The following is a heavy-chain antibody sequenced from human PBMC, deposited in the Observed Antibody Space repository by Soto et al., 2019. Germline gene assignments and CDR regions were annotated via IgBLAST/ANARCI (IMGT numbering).Heavy chain of an antibody. CDR1: VGTFSSYA. CDR2: IIPIFGTA. CDR3: ATRPHLEWLSRPRGFDP. V-gene: IGHV1-69*13. J-gene: IGHJ5*02. Sequence: GAAVHVSCKASVGTFSSYAISWVRQAPGQGLEWMGGIIPIFGTANYAQKFQGRVTITADESTSTAYMELSSLRSEDTAVYYCATRPHLEWLSRPRGFDPWGQGTLVTVSS. D-gene: IGHD3-3*01.